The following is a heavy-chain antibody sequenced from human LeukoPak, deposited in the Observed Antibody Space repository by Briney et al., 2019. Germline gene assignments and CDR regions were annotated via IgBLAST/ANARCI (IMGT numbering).Heavy chain of an antibody. CDR2: ISDSGGST. CDR3: ARAVYDLRGQWLVPGFDY. Sequence: GGSLRLSCAVSGITLSNYGMSWVRQAPGKGLEWGAGISDSGGSTNYADSVKGRFTISRDNPKNTLYLQMSSLRAEDTAVYYCARAVYDLRGQWLVPGFDYWGQGTLVTVSS. V-gene: IGHV3-23*01. CDR1: GITLSNYG. J-gene: IGHJ4*02. D-gene: IGHD6-19*01.